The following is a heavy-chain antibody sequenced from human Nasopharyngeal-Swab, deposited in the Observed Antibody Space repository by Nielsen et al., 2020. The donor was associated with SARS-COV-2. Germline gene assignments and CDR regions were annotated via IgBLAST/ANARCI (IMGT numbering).Heavy chain of an antibody. CDR2: INTNTANP. D-gene: IGHD3-10*01. CDR3: ARGGSGSYSPSDH. V-gene: IGHV7-4-1*02. Sequence: SVKVSCKASGYRFTSYSMNWVRQAPGQGLEWMGWINTNTANPTYAQGFTRRFVFSLDTSVTTAFLQISGLKAEDTAVYYCARGGSGSYSPSDHWGQGTLVTVSS. J-gene: IGHJ4*02. CDR1: GYRFTSYS.